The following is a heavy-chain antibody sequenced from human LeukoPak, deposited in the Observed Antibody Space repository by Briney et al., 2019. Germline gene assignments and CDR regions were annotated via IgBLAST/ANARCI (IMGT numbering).Heavy chain of an antibody. J-gene: IGHJ4*02. V-gene: IGHV3-11*01. Sequence: GGSLRLSCAASGFTFNDYYMSWIRQAPGKGLEWVSSITISGSSTYNADSVKGRFTISRDNAKNSLYLQMNSLRAEDTAVYYCARGSVVAANFDFWGQGTLVTVSS. D-gene: IGHD2-15*01. CDR2: ITISGSST. CDR1: GFTFNDYY. CDR3: ARGSVVAANFDF.